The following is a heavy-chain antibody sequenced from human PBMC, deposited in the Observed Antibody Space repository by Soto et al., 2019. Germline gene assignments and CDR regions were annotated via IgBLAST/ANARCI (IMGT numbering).Heavy chain of an antibody. CDR2: ISTSGVTI. V-gene: IGHV3-48*03. J-gene: IGHJ4*02. CDR3: ARNSPYFEY. Sequence: SVGSLRLSCSSTVFTFNNYEMNWVRQSPGKGLEWISYISTSGVTIYYGDSVRGRFIISRDNAKNSLYLQMNSLRAGDTAVYYCARNSPYFEYWGQGTLVIVSS. D-gene: IGHD4-4*01. CDR1: VFTFNNYE.